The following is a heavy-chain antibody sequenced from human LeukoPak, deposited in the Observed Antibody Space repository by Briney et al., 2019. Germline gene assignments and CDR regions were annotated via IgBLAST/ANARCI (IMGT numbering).Heavy chain of an antibody. CDR2: ISGSGGST. CDR1: GFTFSSYA. J-gene: IGHJ4*02. D-gene: IGHD4-17*01. Sequence: GGSLRLSCAASGFTFSSYAMSWVRQAPGKGLEWVSAISGSGGSTYYADSVKGRFTISRDNAKNTLYLQMNSLRVDDTAVYYCARDPKYGDLDYWGLGTLVTVSS. V-gene: IGHV3-23*01. CDR3: ARDPKYGDLDY.